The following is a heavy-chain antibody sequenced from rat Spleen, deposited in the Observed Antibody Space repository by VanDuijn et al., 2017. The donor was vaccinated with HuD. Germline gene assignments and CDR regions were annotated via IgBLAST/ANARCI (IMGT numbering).Heavy chain of an antibody. J-gene: IGHJ2*01. CDR1: GFTFSNCD. CDR3: ARQVTALDY. D-gene: IGHD1-10*01. CDR2: ISFDGTST. Sequence: EVQLVESGGGLVQPGRSLKLSCAASGFTFSNCDMAWVRQAPTKGLEWVATISFDGTSTYYRDSVKGRFTISRDNAKSTLYLQMDSLRSEDTATYYCARQVTALDYWGQGVMATVSS. V-gene: IGHV5-29*01.